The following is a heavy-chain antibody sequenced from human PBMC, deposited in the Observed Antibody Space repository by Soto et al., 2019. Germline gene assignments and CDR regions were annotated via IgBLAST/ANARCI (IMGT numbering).Heavy chain of an antibody. CDR3: ARDLGYYASSGYFDY. J-gene: IGHJ4*02. D-gene: IGHD3-22*01. Sequence: GGSLRLSCAASGFTFSSYAMSWVRQAPGKGLEWVSAISGSGGSTYYADSVKGRFTISRDNAKNSLYLQMNSLRAEDTAVYYCARDLGYYASSGYFDYWGQGTQVTVSS. V-gene: IGHV3-23*01. CDR2: ISGSGGST. CDR1: GFTFSSYA.